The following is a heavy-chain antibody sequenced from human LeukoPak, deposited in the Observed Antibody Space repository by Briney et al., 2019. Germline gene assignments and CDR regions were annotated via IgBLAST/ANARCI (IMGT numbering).Heavy chain of an antibody. CDR3: ARERDDYDDPGPLDY. D-gene: IGHD4-17*01. CDR1: GFTFSSYW. J-gene: IGHJ4*02. CDR2: INSDETIS. Sequence: PGGSLRLSCAASGFTFSSYWMHWVRQVPNQGLMWVSRINSDETISEYVDSVNGRFTISRDNAKNTLYLQMNSLRAEDTAVYYCARERDDYDDPGPLDYWGQGTLVTVSS. V-gene: IGHV3-74*01.